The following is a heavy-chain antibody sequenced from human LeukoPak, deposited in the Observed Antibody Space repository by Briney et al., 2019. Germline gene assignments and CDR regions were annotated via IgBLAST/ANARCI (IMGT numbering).Heavy chain of an antibody. V-gene: IGHV3-73*01. CDR3: TRHWDTAMGDGYDY. CDR1: GFTFSGSA. J-gene: IGHJ4*02. CDR2: IRSKANSYAT. Sequence: PGGSLRLSCAASGFTFSGSAMHWVRQASGKGLEWVGRIRSKANSYATAYAASVKGRFTISRDDSKNTAYLQMNSLETEDTAVYYCTRHWDTAMGDGYDYWGQGTLVTVSS. D-gene: IGHD5-18*01.